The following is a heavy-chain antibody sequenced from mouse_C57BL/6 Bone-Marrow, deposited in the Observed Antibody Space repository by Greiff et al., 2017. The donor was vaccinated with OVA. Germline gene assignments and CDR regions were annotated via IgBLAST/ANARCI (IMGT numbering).Heavy chain of an antibody. V-gene: IGHV1-26*01. CDR2: INPNNGGT. D-gene: IGHD4-1*01. J-gene: IGHJ2*01. CDR3: ERMKMGRGIDY. CDR1: GYTFTDYY. Sequence: EVQLQQSGPELVKPGASVKISCKASGYTFTDYYMNWVKQSHGKSLEWIGDINPNNGGTSYNQKFTGKATLTVAKSSSTAYMELRSLSSEASAVYDGERMKMGRGIDYWGQGTTLTVSS.